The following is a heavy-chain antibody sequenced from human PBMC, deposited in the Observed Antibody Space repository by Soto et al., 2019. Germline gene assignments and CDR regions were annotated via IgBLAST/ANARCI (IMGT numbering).Heavy chain of an antibody. CDR3: ARGEQYSGRIFDY. Sequence: QTRSLTCAITWGSVSSNIGGWSLVRESPSRGLEWLERTYYRYKWYYEYAVSVRGRITINPDTSKTQYSLQLNFVTPEDTAVYFCARGEQYSGRIFDYWGQGTLVTVSS. CDR2: TYYRYKWYY. D-gene: IGHD1-26*01. J-gene: IGHJ4*01. CDR1: WGSVSSNIGG. V-gene: IGHV6-1*01.